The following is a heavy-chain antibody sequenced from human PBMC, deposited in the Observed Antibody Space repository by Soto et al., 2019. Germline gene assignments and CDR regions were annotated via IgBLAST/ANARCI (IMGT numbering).Heavy chain of an antibody. V-gene: IGHV3-11*05. CDR3: ARDRLDYGMDV. J-gene: IGHJ6*02. CDR2: ISSSSTYT. D-gene: IGHD3-9*01. CDR1: GVPFSDYY. Sequence: GGSLRLSCAASGVPFSDYYMSWIRQAPGKGLEWVSYISSSSTYTNYADSVKGRFTISRDNAKNSLYLQMNSLRAEDTAVYYCARDRLDYGMDVWGQGTAVTVSS.